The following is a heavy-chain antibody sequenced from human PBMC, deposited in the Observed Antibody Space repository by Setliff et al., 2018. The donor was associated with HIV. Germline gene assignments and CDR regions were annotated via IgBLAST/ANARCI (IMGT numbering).Heavy chain of an antibody. V-gene: IGHV4-59*11. CDR2: IDYSGRI. J-gene: IGHJ2*01. CDR3: ARVLYDSGGFFTTAGPLSLDL. Sequence: PSETLSLTCNVSGDSISSHSWTWIRQPPGKGLEWIGSIDYSGRIDKKTSLKSRLRMSIDTSKNQFCVNLFSVTAADTAIYYCARVLYDSGGFFTTAGPLSLDLWGRGTLVTVSS. CDR1: GDSISSHS. D-gene: IGHD3-22*01.